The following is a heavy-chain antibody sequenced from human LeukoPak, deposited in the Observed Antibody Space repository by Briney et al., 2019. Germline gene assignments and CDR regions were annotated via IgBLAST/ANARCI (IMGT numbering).Heavy chain of an antibody. Sequence: PSETLSLTCTVSGGSISSFYWSWIRQPPGKGPEWIGYMYYGGSPNYNPSLKSRVITSLDTSKNQFSLKLNSVTTADTAVYYCVTGRYSYGWYDHWGQGIPVTVSS. J-gene: IGHJ5*02. D-gene: IGHD1-26*01. CDR1: GGSISSFY. CDR3: VTGRYSYGWYDH. CDR2: MYYGGSP. V-gene: IGHV4-59*13.